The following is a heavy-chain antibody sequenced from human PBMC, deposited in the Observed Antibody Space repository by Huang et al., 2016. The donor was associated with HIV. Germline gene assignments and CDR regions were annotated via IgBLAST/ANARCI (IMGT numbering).Heavy chain of an antibody. D-gene: IGHD6-19*01. CDR1: GGSLHGYY. CDR3: ATSRSGSGWFLDI. Sequence: QVQLYQWGAGPLRPSETLSLTCGVSGGSLHGYYWTWLRQSPGRGLEWIGEVNHGGSTKYNPALKSRVTISVETSKIQFSLNLASVTATDTADYYCATSRSGSGWFLDIWGRGTLVSVS. V-gene: IGHV4-34*01. CDR2: VNHGGST. J-gene: IGHJ2*01.